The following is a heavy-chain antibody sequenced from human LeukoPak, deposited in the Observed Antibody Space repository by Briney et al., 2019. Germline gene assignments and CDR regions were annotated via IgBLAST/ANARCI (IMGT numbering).Heavy chain of an antibody. D-gene: IGHD4-23*01. V-gene: IGHV4-38-2*02. CDR2: IHFSGST. CDR3: ARAFYGGNLDY. Sequence: SETLSLTCTVSGYSISSAYYWGWIRQSPGKGLEWIGYIHFSGSTDYNPSLKSRIAISVDTSENQFSLKVGSATAAGTAVYYCARAFYGGNLDYWGQGSLVTVSS. J-gene: IGHJ4*02. CDR1: GYSISSAYY.